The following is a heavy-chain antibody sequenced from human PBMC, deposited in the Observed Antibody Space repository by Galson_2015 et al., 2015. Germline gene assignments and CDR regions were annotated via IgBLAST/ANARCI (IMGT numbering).Heavy chain of an antibody. Sequence: SVKVSCKASGYSFTSYHVHWVRQAPGQGLEWMGIINPNDGATSYAQKFQGRATMTRVTSTSTVYMELSSLRSEDTAIYYCARELMGGTNFDYWGLGTLVT. CDR3: ARELMGGTNFDY. D-gene: IGHD2-8*01. CDR2: INPNDGAT. J-gene: IGHJ4*02. V-gene: IGHV1-46*01. CDR1: GYSFTSYH.